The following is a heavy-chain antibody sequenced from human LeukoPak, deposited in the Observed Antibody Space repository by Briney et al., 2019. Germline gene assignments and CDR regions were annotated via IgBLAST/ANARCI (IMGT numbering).Heavy chain of an antibody. Sequence: ASVKVSCKASGYTFTSYAMNWVRQAPGQGLEWMGWISAYNGNTNYAQKLQGRVTMTTDTSTSTAYIELRSLRSDDTAVYYCASGTYTAMDPGSWFDPWGQGTLVTVSS. D-gene: IGHD5-18*01. CDR3: ASGTYTAMDPGSWFDP. V-gene: IGHV1-18*01. J-gene: IGHJ5*02. CDR2: ISAYNGNT. CDR1: GYTFTSYA.